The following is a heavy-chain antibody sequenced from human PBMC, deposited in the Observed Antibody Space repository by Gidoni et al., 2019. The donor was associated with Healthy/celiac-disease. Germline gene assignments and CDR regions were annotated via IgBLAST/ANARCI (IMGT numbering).Heavy chain of an antibody. CDR1: GGSISSAGYY. V-gene: IGHV4-31*03. CDR3: ARDRRPAYYDSSGRYFDI. J-gene: IGHJ3*02. D-gene: IGHD3-22*01. Sequence: QVQLQESGPGLVKPSQTLSLTCTVPGGSISSAGYYWSWIRQHPGKGREWIGYSYYSGATSYNPYHKSRVTISVDTSKNQFSLKLSSVTAADTAVYYCARDRRPAYYDSSGRYFDIWGQGTMVTVSS. CDR2: SYYSGAT.